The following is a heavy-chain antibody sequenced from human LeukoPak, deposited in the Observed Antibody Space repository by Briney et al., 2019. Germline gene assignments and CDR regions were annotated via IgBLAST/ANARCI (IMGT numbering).Heavy chain of an antibody. Sequence: SGKGSCKASGGTFSSYAISWLQQAPGQGLDWMGRIIPILGIANNAQKFKGRVTITADKSTSTAYMEMSSLRSEDTAVYYCARDHKPGNSGYNYHKGWFDPWGQGTLVTVSS. J-gene: IGHJ5*02. D-gene: IGHD5-24*01. CDR3: ARDHKPGNSGYNYHKGWFDP. CDR1: GGTFSSYA. CDR2: IIPILGIA. V-gene: IGHV1-69*04.